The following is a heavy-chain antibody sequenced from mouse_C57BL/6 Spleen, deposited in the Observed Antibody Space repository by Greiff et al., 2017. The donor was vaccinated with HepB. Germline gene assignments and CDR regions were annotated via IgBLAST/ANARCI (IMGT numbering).Heavy chain of an antibody. CDR3: ARTTVVGSYWYFDV. CDR2: INPSTGGT. J-gene: IGHJ1*03. Sequence: EVQLQQSGPELVKPGASVKISCKASGYSFTGYYMHWVKQSSEKSLEWIGEINPSTGGTSYNQKFKGKATLTVDKSSSTAYMQLKSLTSEDSAVYYCARTTVVGSYWYFDVWGTGTTVTVSS. CDR1: GYSFTGYY. D-gene: IGHD1-1*01. V-gene: IGHV1-43*01.